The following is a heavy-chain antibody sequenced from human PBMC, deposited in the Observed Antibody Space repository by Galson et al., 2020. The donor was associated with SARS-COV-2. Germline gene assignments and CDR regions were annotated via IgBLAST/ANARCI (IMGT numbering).Heavy chain of an antibody. Sequence: IIYPGDSDTRYSPSFQGQVTISADKSISTAYLQWSSLKASDTAMYYCARLLVGAAIFDYWGQGTLVTVSS. V-gene: IGHV5-51*01. D-gene: IGHD1-26*01. CDR2: IYPGDSDT. CDR3: ARLLVGAAIFDY. J-gene: IGHJ4*02.